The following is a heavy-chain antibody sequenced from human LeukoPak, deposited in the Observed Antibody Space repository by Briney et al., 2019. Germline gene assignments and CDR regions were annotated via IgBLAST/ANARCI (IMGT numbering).Heavy chain of an antibody. Sequence: ASVKVSCKASGYTLSNSGISWVRQAPGQGLEWMGWISTYSGTTNYAHNLQGRLTMTTDKSTSTAYMELSSLRSEDTAVYYCARDGDDYGDYYMDVWGKGTTVTVSS. CDR1: GYTLSNSG. CDR3: ARDGDDYGDYYMDV. CDR2: ISTYSGTT. D-gene: IGHD5-12*01. V-gene: IGHV1-18*01. J-gene: IGHJ6*03.